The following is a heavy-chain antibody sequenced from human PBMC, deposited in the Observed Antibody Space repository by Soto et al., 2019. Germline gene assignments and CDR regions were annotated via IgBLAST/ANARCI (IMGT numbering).Heavy chain of an antibody. V-gene: IGHV3-11*01. CDR2: ISSSGTTI. CDR3: AKNYNSGYDK. CDR1: GFTFSDNY. Sequence: GGSLRLFCAASGFTFSDNYMSWIRQAPGKGLEWVSYISSSGTTIYYADSVKGRFTISRDNAKNSLFLQMNSLRAEDTAVYYCAKNYNSGYDKWGQGTLVTVSS. D-gene: IGHD5-12*01. J-gene: IGHJ4*02.